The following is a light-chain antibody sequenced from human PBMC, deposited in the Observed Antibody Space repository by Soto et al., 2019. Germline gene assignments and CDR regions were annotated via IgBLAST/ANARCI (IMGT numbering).Light chain of an antibody. CDR1: QSVSSW. Sequence: DIQMTQSPSTLSTSLGDRVTITCRAGQSVSSWLAWYQHKPGKAPKLLIYEASSLESGVPSRFSGSGYGTEFNLTISSLQTDDFATYYCQQYNSYSPTFGGGTKVDIK. CDR2: EAS. J-gene: IGKJ4*01. CDR3: QQYNSYSPT. V-gene: IGKV1-5*03.